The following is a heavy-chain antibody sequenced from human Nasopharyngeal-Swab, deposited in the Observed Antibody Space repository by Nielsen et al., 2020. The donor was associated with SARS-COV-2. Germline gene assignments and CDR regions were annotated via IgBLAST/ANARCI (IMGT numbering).Heavy chain of an antibody. V-gene: IGHV1-18*04. CDR3: ARGDIIAVAGTGYYYYYYMDV. Sequence: ASVTVSCMASVYTFPRYCIRWVLHAPGPGLECMVWISAYNCNTNYAQKLQGRFTITTDTSTSTAYMKLSSLRSEDTAVYYCARGDIIAVAGTGYYYYYYMDVWGKGTTVTVSS. D-gene: IGHD6-19*01. CDR1: VYTFPRYC. J-gene: IGHJ6*03. CDR2: ISAYNCNT.